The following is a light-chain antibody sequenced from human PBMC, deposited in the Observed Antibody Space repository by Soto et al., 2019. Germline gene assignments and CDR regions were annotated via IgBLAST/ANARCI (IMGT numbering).Light chain of an antibody. V-gene: IGKV3-20*01. J-gene: IGKJ4*01. CDR1: QSLSSTY. CDR2: GAS. CDR3: QRYGSSSLS. Sequence: EIVLTQSPGTLSLSPGERATLFCRASQSLSSTYLAWYQQRPGQAPRLLIFGASNRATGIPARFLGSGSGKDFTLTISRLEPGDFAVYYCQRYGSSSLSFGVGTRVEI.